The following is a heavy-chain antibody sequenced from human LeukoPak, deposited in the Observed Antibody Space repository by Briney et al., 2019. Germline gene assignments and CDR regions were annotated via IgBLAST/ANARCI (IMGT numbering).Heavy chain of an antibody. J-gene: IGHJ4*02. D-gene: IGHD3-10*01. Sequence: ASVKVSCKVSGYTLTELSMHWVRQAPGKGLEWMGGFDPEGGETIYAQKFQGRVTMTEDTSTDTAYMELSSLRSEDTAVYYCATGFGSGSYYNFDYWGQGTLVTVSS. CDR3: ATGFGSGSYYNFDY. V-gene: IGHV1-24*01. CDR2: FDPEGGET. CDR1: GYTLTELS.